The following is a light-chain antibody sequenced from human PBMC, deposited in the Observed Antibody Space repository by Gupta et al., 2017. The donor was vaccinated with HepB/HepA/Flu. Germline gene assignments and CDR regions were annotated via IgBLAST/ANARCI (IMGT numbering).Light chain of an antibody. Sequence: DIVMTQFPLSLPVTPGEPASISCRSSQSLLNSNGYHYLDWYVQKPGQSPQLLISVVSLRASGVPDRFSGSGSGTDFTLTISRVAAEDVGVYYCMQGLHPHRTFGGGTKLEIK. CDR3: MQGLHPHRT. CDR2: VVS. J-gene: IGKJ4*01. V-gene: IGKV2-28*01. CDR1: QSLLNSNGYHY.